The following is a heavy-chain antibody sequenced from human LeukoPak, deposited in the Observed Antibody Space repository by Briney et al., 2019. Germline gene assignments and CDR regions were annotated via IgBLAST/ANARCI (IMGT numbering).Heavy chain of an antibody. J-gene: IGHJ4*02. CDR1: GFTFTGSA. Sequence: GGSLRLSCAASGFTFTGSAIHWVRQASGKGLEWVGRIRTKTNSYATAYAASVKDRFSMSRGDSKNTAYLQMNSLKTEDTAVYYCTRHDVLTGYWWGQGTLVTVSS. CDR3: TRHDVLTGYW. V-gene: IGHV3-73*01. CDR2: IRTKTNSYAT. D-gene: IGHD3-9*01.